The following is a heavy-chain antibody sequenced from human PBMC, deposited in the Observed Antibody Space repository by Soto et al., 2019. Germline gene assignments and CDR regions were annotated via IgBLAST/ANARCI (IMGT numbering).Heavy chain of an antibody. CDR3: VLGGNFFIY. Sequence: EVQLVESGGGLVQPGGSLRLSCAASGFTFSTYWMTWVRQPPGKGLEWVANMDQDGSETYYVDSVRGRFTVSRDNAKNSLYLQMNSLRVEDTAVYYCVLGGNFFIYWGQGTLVTVSP. D-gene: IGHD3-16*01. CDR1: GFTFSTYW. CDR2: MDQDGSET. V-gene: IGHV3-7*01. J-gene: IGHJ4*02.